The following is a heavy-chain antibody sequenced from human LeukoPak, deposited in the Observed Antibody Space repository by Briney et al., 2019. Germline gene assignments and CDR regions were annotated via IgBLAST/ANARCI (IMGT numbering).Heavy chain of an antibody. CDR1: GYTFTSYD. Sequence: ASVKVSCKASGYTFTSYDINWVRQATGQGLEWMGWMNPNSGNTGYAQKFQGRVTITRNTSISTACMELSSLRSEDTAVYYCARGSRSRSVTSLHYYYYYMDVWGKGTTVTVSS. CDR3: ARGSRSRSVTSLHYYYYYMDV. D-gene: IGHD4-17*01. J-gene: IGHJ6*03. CDR2: MNPNSGNT. V-gene: IGHV1-8*03.